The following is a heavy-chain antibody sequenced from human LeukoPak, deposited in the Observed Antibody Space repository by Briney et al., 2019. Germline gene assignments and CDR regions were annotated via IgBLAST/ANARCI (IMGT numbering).Heavy chain of an antibody. D-gene: IGHD1-1*01. J-gene: IGHJ4*02. CDR2: INNDGSST. V-gene: IGHV3-74*03. Sequence: GGSLRLSCEASGLTFSRDWMHWVRQAPGKGLVWVSRINNDGSSTTYADSVKGRFTISRDNAKNSVYLQMNSLRAEDTGIYYCARAIRLWGQGTLVTVSS. CDR3: ARAIRL. CDR1: GLTFSRDW.